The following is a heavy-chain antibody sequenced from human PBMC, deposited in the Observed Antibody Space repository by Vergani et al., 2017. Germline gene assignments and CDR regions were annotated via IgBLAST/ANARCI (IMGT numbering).Heavy chain of an antibody. J-gene: IGHJ4*02. CDR3: ARDLNGDYFDY. CDR1: GFTFGDYA. D-gene: IGHD4-17*01. Sequence: EVQLVESGGGLVQPGRSLRLSCTASGFTFGDYAMSWFRQAPGKGLEWVANIKQDGSEKYYVDSVKGRFTISRDNAKNSLYLQMNSLRAEDTAVYYCARDLNGDYFDYWGLGTLVTVSS. V-gene: IGHV3-7*01. CDR2: IKQDGSEK.